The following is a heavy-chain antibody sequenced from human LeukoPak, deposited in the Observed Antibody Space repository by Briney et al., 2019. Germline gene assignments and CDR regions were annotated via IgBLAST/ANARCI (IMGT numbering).Heavy chain of an antibody. CDR2: ISGSGGSA. D-gene: IGHD2-15*01. V-gene: IGHV3-23*01. J-gene: IGHJ4*02. CDR1: GFTFSSYA. Sequence: GGSLRLSCAASGFTFSSYAMSWVRQAPGKGLEWVSAISGSGGSAYYADSVKGRFTISRDNSKNTLYLQMNSLRAEDTAVYYCAPLGCGGSCYRFDYWGQGTLVTVSS. CDR3: APLGCGGSCYRFDY.